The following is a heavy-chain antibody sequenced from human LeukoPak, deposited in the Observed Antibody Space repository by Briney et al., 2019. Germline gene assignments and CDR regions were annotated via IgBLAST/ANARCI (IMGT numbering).Heavy chain of an antibody. CDR2: INPNSGGT. CDR1: GYSFTGYY. D-gene: IGHD6-6*01. V-gene: IGHV1-2*02. CDR3: ARDGLGGWDY. Sequence: ASVKVSCKASGYSFTGYYIYWVRQAPGQGLEWMGWINPNSGGTKFAQKFQARVTMTRDTSITTAYMELSSLGYDDTAVYYCARDGLGGWDYWGQGTLVTVSS. J-gene: IGHJ4*02.